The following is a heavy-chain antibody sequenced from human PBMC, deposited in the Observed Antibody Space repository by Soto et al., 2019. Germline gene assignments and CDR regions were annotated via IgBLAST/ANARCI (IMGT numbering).Heavy chain of an antibody. J-gene: IGHJ4*02. Sequence: ASVKVSCKASGGTFSSYAISWVRQAPGQGLEWMGGIIPIFGTANYAQKFQGRVTITADESTSTAYMELSSLRSEDTAVYYCARDMGHYDYVWGSYRYFPLDYWGQGTLVTVSS. V-gene: IGHV1-69*13. CDR3: ARDMGHYDYVWGSYRYFPLDY. D-gene: IGHD3-16*02. CDR2: IIPIFGTA. CDR1: GGTFSSYA.